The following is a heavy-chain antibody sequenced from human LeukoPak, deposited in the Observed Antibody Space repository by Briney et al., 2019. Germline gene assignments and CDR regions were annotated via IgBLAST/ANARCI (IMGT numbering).Heavy chain of an antibody. D-gene: IGHD6-13*01. CDR2: IYYSGST. J-gene: IGHJ6*02. V-gene: IGHV4-39*01. CDR3: ARQQQLARYGMDV. CDR1: GGSISSSSYY. Sequence: SETLSLTCTVSGGSISSSSYYWGWIRQPPGKGLEWIESIYYSGSTYYNPSLKSRVTISVDTSKNQFSLKLSSVTAADTAVYYCARQQQLARYGMDVWGQGTTVTVSS.